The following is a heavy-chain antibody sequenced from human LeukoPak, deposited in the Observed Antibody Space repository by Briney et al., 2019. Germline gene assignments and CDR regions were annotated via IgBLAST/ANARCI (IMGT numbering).Heavy chain of an antibody. Sequence: ASVKVSCKASGYTFTSYYMHWVRQAPGQGLEWMGIINPSGGSTSYAQKFQGRVTMTRDTSTSTVYMELSSQRSEDTAVCYCARGSSGWYSVAYWGQGTLVTVSS. D-gene: IGHD6-19*01. CDR1: GYTFTSYY. CDR2: INPSGGST. CDR3: ARGSSGWYSVAY. J-gene: IGHJ4*02. V-gene: IGHV1-46*01.